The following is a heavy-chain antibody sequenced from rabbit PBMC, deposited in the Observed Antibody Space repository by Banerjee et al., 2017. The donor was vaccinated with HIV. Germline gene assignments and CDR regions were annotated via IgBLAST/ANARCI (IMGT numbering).Heavy chain of an antibody. CDR2: IYGGSGGST. V-gene: IGHV1S45*01. Sequence: QEHLEESGGDLVKPGASLTLTCTASGIDFSSYYYMCWVRQAPGKGLEWIACIYGGSGGSTYYASWAKGRFTISKISSTTVTLQMTSLTAADTATYFCARDRTGNNIIALNLWGPGTLVTVS. D-gene: IGHD7-1*01. J-gene: IGHJ4*01. CDR3: ARDRTGNNIIALNL. CDR1: GIDFSSYYY.